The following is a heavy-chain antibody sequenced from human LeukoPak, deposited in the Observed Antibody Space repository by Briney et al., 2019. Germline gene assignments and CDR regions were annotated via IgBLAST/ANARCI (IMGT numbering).Heavy chain of an antibody. D-gene: IGHD5-24*01. J-gene: IGHJ4*02. V-gene: IGHV3-30*18. CDR2: ISYDGGNK. CDR1: GFTFSSYG. Sequence: GRSLRLSCAASGFTFSSYGMHWVRQAPGKGLEWVAVISYDGGNKYCADSVRGRFTISRDNSKNTLYLQMNSLRAEDTAVYYCAKGSFGLQIDYWGQGTLVTVSS. CDR3: AKGSFGLQIDY.